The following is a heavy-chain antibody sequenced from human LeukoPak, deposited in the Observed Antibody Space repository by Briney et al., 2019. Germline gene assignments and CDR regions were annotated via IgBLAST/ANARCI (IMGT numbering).Heavy chain of an antibody. D-gene: IGHD6-19*01. CDR2: ISGSGGST. CDR1: GFTFSSYA. Sequence: GGSLRLSCAASGFTFSSYAMSWVRQAPGKGLEWVSAISGSGGSTYYADSVKGRFTISRDNSKNTLYLQMNSLRAEDTAVYYCARDGAVAGTTYFDYWGQGTLVTVSS. CDR3: ARDGAVAGTTYFDY. V-gene: IGHV3-23*01. J-gene: IGHJ4*02.